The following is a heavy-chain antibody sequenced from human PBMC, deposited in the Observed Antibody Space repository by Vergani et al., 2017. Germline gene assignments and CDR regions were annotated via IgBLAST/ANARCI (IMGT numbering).Heavy chain of an antibody. J-gene: IGHJ6*03. CDR3: ARDHERYDFWSGYYTNYYYMDV. V-gene: IGHV3-21*05. Sequence: EVQLVESGGGLVKPGGSLRLSCAASGFTFSSYSMNWVRQAPGKGLEWVSYISSSGSTIYYADSVKGRFTISRDNAKNSLYLQMNSLRAEDTAVYYCARDHERYDFWSGYYTNYYYMDVWGKGTTVTVSS. CDR2: ISSSGSTI. CDR1: GFTFSSYS. D-gene: IGHD3-3*01.